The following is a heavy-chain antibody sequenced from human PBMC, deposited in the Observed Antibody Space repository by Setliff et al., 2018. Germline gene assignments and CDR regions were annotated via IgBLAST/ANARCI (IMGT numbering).Heavy chain of an antibody. CDR1: GYTFTSYD. V-gene: IGHV1-8*02. D-gene: IGHD3-3*01. CDR2: MNPNSGNT. J-gene: IGHJ4*02. CDR3: ARAQSWSGGPYYFDN. Sequence: ASVKVSCKASGYTFTSYDINWVRQATGQGLEWMGWMNPNSGNTGYAQKFQGRVTMTRNTSISTAYMDLSSLRFEDTAVYYCARAQSWSGGPYYFDNWGKGTLVTVSS.